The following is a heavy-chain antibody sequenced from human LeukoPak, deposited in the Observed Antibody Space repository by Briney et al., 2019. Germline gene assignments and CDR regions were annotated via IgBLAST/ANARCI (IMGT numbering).Heavy chain of an antibody. J-gene: IGHJ4*02. CDR2: IYYSGSA. CDR1: GDSMSSSSYY. CDR3: ARLNGVMDYFDY. D-gene: IGHD2-8*01. V-gene: IGHV4-39*01. Sequence: PSETLSLTCTDSGDSMSSSSYYWGWIRQPPGKGLEWIGNIYYSGSAHYNPSLKSRVTISVDMSKNQFSLRLSSVTTADTAEFYCARLNGVMDYFDYWGQGTLVTVSS.